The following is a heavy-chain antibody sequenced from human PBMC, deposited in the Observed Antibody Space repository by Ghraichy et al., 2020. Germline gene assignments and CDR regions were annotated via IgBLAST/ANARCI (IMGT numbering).Heavy chain of an antibody. CDR3: ARALDFFDAFDI. D-gene: IGHD3-3*01. Sequence: GGSLRLSCAASGFTVSSNYMSWVRQAPGKGLEWVSVIYSGGSTYYADSVKGRFTISRDNSKNTLYLQMNSLRAEDTAVYYCARALDFFDAFDIWGQGTMVTVSS. V-gene: IGHV3-53*01. CDR1: GFTVSSNY. CDR2: IYSGGST. J-gene: IGHJ3*02.